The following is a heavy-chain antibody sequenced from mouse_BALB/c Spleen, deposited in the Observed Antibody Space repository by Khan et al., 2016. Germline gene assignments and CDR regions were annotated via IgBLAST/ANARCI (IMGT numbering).Heavy chain of an antibody. CDR2: IWAGGST. Sequence: QVQLKESGPGLVAPSQSLSITCTVSGFSLTSYGVHWVRQPPGKGLEWLGVIWAGGSTNYNSALMSRLSISKDNSKSQVFLKMNSLQTDHTAMYYCARDAGNYYAMDYWGQGTSVTVSS. V-gene: IGHV2-9*02. CDR3: ARDAGNYYAMDY. D-gene: IGHD2-1*01. J-gene: IGHJ4*01. CDR1: GFSLTSYG.